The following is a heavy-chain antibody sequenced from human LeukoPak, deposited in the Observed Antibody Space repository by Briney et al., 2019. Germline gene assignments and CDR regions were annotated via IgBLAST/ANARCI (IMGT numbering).Heavy chain of an antibody. CDR1: GFAFSSYS. J-gene: IGHJ3*02. Sequence: GGSLRLSCAASGFAFSSYSMNWVRQAPGKGLEWVSYISSSSSTVYYADSVKGRFTISRDNAKNSLYLQMNSLRDEDTAVYYCARETRRVTTVTTKQAGNNAFDIWGQGTMVTVSS. V-gene: IGHV3-48*02. CDR3: ARETRRVTTVTTKQAGNNAFDI. D-gene: IGHD4-17*01. CDR2: ISSSSSTV.